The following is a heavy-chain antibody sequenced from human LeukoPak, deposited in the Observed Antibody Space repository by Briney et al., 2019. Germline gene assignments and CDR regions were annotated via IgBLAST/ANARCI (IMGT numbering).Heavy chain of an antibody. CDR2: ISSSSSYI. CDR1: GFTFSSYS. J-gene: IGHJ4*02. CDR3: ARLGSSSAYYFDY. V-gene: IGHV3-21*01. Sequence: NTGGSLRLSCVASGFTFSSYSMNWVRQAPGKGLEWVSSISSSSSYIYYADSVKGRFTISRDNAKNSLYLQMNSLRAEDTAVYYCARLGSSSAYYFDYWGQGTLVTVSS. D-gene: IGHD6-6*01.